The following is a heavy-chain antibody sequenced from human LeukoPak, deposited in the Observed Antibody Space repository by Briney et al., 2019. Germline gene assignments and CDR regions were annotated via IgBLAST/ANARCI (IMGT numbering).Heavy chain of an antibody. CDR2: ISSSSSYI. D-gene: IGHD1-26*01. Sequence: GSLRLSCAASGFTFSSYNMNWVRQAPGKGLEWVSSISSSSSYIYYTDSVKGRFTISRDNAKSSLYLQMNSLRAEDTAVYYCARLGSYDAFDIWGQGTMVTVSS. CDR3: ARLGSYDAFDI. V-gene: IGHV3-21*01. CDR1: GFTFSSYN. J-gene: IGHJ3*02.